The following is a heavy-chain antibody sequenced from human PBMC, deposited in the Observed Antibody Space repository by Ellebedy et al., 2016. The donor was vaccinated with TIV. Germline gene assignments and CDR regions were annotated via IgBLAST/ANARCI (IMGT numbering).Heavy chain of an antibody. CDR3: ARLGRFGESMPPYYYFPMDV. D-gene: IGHD3-10*01. Sequence: ASVKVSCKASGGTFTNHAISWVRLAPGQGPEWMGGIIATVGSAGYAQSFQGRLTITADESTSIAHMELSSLRSEDTAVYYCARLGRFGESMPPYYYFPMDVWGQGTTVTVSS. CDR2: IIATVGSA. CDR1: GGTFTNHA. V-gene: IGHV1-69*13. J-gene: IGHJ6*02.